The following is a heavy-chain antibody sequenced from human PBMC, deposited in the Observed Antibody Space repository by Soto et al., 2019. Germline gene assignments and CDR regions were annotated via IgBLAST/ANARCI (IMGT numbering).Heavy chain of an antibody. CDR3: ARDAESYDILTGYYPYSYYGMDV. CDR2: IIPMFGTA. D-gene: IGHD3-9*01. Sequence: GASVKVSCKASGGTFSSYAISWVRQAPGQGLEWMGGIIPMFGTANYAQKFQGRVTITADESTSTAYMELSSLRSEDTAVYYCARDAESYDILTGYYPYSYYGMDVWGQGTTVTVSS. CDR1: GGTFSSYA. V-gene: IGHV1-69*13. J-gene: IGHJ6*02.